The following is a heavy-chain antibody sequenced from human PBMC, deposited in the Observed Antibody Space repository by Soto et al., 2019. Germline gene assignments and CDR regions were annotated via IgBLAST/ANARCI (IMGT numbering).Heavy chain of an antibody. CDR1: GFTFSSYG. CDR2: IWYDGSNK. Sequence: GRSLRLSCAASGFTFSSYGMHWVRQAPGKGLEWVAVIWYDGSNKYYADSVKGRFTISRDNSKNTLYLQMNSLRAEDTAVYYWARPSDIAVRSYFDYWGQGTLVTV. V-gene: IGHV3-33*01. J-gene: IGHJ4*02. D-gene: IGHD6-19*01. CDR3: ARPSDIAVRSYFDY.